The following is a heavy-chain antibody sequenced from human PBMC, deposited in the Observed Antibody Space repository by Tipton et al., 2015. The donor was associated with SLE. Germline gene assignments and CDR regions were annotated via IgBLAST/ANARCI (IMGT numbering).Heavy chain of an antibody. CDR3: ARVLALQYHAFDI. CDR2: IYTSGST. CDR1: GGSFSGYY. J-gene: IGHJ3*02. V-gene: IGHV4-4*09. Sequence: TLSLTCAVYGGSFSGYYWSWIRQPAGKGLEWIGYIYTSGSTNYNPSLKSRVTISVDTSKNQFSLKLSSVTAADTAVYYCARVLALQYHAFDIWGQGTMVTGSS. D-gene: IGHD4-11*01.